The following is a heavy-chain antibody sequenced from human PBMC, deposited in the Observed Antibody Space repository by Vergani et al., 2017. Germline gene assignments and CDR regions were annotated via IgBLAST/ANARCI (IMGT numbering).Heavy chain of an antibody. CDR3: AREGYYYYGSGSYYNRGDY. Sequence: QVQLVQSGAEVKKPGASVKVSCKASGYTFTSYGISWVRQAPGQGLEWMGWISAYNGNTNYAQKLQGRVTMTTDTSTSTAYMERRSLRADDTAVYYCAREGYYYYGSGSYYNRGDYWGQGTLVTVSS. CDR1: GYTFTSYG. CDR2: ISAYNGNT. D-gene: IGHD3-10*01. V-gene: IGHV1-18*01. J-gene: IGHJ4*02.